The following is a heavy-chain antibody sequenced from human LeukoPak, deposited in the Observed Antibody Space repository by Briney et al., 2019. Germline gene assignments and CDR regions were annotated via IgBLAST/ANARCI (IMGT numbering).Heavy chain of an antibody. CDR2: IYDSGSA. Sequence: PSETLSLTCVVSGGSISSSSTYWGWLRQPPGKGLEWIGYIYDSGSAFYNPSLKSRVTMSVDTEKNQFSLNVNSVTTADTAVYYCARRIWGSYYFDYWGQGTLVTVSS. D-gene: IGHD7-27*01. J-gene: IGHJ4*02. CDR1: GGSISSSSTY. V-gene: IGHV4-39*01. CDR3: ARRIWGSYYFDY.